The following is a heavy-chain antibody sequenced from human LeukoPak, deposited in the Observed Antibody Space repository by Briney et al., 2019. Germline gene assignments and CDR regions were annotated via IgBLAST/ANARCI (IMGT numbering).Heavy chain of an antibody. V-gene: IGHV3-7*01. D-gene: IGHD1-1*01. CDR2: MKQDGSES. CDR1: GFTSSSYW. Sequence: GGSLRLSWAASGFTSSSYWMSWFRQAPGEGLEWVANMKQDGSESHYVDSVKGRFTISRDNAKNSLYLQMNSLRAEDTAVYYCARDLMRIGRGPEYWGQGTLVSVSS. CDR3: ARDLMRIGRGPEY. J-gene: IGHJ4*02.